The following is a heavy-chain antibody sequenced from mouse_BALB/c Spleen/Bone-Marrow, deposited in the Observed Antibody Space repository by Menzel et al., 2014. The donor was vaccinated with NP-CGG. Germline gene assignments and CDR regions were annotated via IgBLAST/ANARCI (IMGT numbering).Heavy chain of an antibody. CDR3: ARDVGYGNYFVY. V-gene: IGHV7-1*02. CDR2: SRNKAKYYTT. J-gene: IGHJ3*01. Sequence: EAQLVESGGGLVQPGDSLRLSCATSGFTFSDFYMEWVRPPPGKRLEWIAASRNKAKYYTTEYSASVKGRFIVSRDTSQSVLYLQMNALRAEDTAIYYCARDVGYGNYFVYWGQGTLVTVSA. CDR1: GFTFSDFY. D-gene: IGHD2-10*02.